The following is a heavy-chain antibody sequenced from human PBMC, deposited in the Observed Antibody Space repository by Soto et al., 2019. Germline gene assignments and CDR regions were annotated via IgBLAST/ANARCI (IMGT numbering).Heavy chain of an antibody. CDR1: GFTFSSYW. D-gene: IGHD2-2*02. CDR3: VSGNLPAAIDY. V-gene: IGHV3-74*01. Sequence: LRLSCAASGFTFSSYWMHWVRQAPGKGLVWVSRINSDGSSTSYADSVKGRFTISRDNAKNTLYLQMNSLRAEDTAVYYCVSGNLPAAIDYWGQGTLVTVSS. CDR2: INSDGSST. J-gene: IGHJ4*02.